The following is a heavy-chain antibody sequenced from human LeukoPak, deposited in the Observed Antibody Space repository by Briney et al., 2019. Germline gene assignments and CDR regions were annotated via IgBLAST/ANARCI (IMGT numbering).Heavy chain of an antibody. J-gene: IGHJ4*02. CDR2: TNSDGSVT. CDR1: GFTFSGHW. D-gene: IGHD1-26*01. Sequence: GGSLRLSCAVSGFTFSGHWMFWVRQAPGKGLEWVSSTNSDGSVTGYTDSVKGRFTISRDNAKNSLYLQMNSLRPEDTAVYYCARENSGSYYQFDCWGQGTLVTVSS. V-gene: IGHV3-74*01. CDR3: ARENSGSYYQFDC.